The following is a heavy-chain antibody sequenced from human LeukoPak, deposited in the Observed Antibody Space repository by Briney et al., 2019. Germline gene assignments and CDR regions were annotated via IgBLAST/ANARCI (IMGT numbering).Heavy chain of an antibody. CDR2: ISAYNGNT. CDR1: GYTFTSYG. V-gene: IGHV1-18*01. J-gene: IGHJ6*03. Sequence: ASVKVSCKASGYTFTSYGISWVRQAPGQGLEWMGWISAYNGNTNYAQKLQGRVTMTTDTSTSTAYMELRSLRSDDTAVYYCARATYDFWSGYSYYYYYMDVWGKGTTVTVSS. D-gene: IGHD3-3*01. CDR3: ARATYDFWSGYSYYYYYMDV.